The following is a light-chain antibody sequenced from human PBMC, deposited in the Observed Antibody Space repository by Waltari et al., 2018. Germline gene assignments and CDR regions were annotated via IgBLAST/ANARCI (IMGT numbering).Light chain of an antibody. CDR1: QSISNW. Sequence: DIQMTQSPSSLSASVGDRVTITRRASQSISNWLAWYQQKPGKAPILLIYKASILKSGVPSRFSGSGSGTQFTLTISILQPGDFATYYCQQYNTYSSFGQGTKLEIK. CDR3: QQYNTYSS. V-gene: IGKV1-5*03. J-gene: IGKJ2*01. CDR2: KAS.